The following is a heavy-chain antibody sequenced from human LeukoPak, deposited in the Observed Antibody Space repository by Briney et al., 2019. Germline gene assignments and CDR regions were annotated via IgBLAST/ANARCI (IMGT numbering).Heavy chain of an antibody. Sequence: ASVKVSCKASGGTFSSYTISWVRQAPGQGLEWMGRIIPILGIANYAQKFQGRVTITADKSTSTAYMELSSLRSEDTAVYYCARAKPYCSSTGCYEYHDAFDIWGQGTMVTVSS. D-gene: IGHD2-2*01. J-gene: IGHJ3*02. CDR2: IIPILGIA. CDR1: GGTFSSYT. CDR3: ARAKPYCSSTGCYEYHDAFDI. V-gene: IGHV1-69*02.